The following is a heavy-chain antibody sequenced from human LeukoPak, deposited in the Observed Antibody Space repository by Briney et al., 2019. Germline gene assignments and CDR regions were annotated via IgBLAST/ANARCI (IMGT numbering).Heavy chain of an antibody. Sequence: GGSPRLSCAASGFTFSSYWMSWVRQAPGKGLEWVANIKQDGSEKYYVDSVKGRFTISRDNAKNSLYLQMNSLRAEDTAVYYCATALPPGSGGSSPNWGQGTMVTVSS. D-gene: IGHD2-15*01. J-gene: IGHJ3*01. CDR1: GFTFSSYW. V-gene: IGHV3-7*01. CDR2: IKQDGSEK. CDR3: ATALPPGSGGSSPN.